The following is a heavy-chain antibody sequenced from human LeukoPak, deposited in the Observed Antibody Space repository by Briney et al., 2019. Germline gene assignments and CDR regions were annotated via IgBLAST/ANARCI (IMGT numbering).Heavy chain of an antibody. V-gene: IGHV1-2*02. D-gene: IGHD3-9*01. J-gene: IGHJ4*02. Sequence: ASVKVSCTASGSTLTGAYMHWVRQAPGQGLEWMCWISPNSGGTEFAQTFQGRVTLTRDTSISTIYMDLGGLRSDDTAFYYCARAHSNSGYDYWGQGSLVTVSS. CDR1: GSTLTGAY. CDR3: ARAHSNSGYDY. CDR2: ISPNSGGT.